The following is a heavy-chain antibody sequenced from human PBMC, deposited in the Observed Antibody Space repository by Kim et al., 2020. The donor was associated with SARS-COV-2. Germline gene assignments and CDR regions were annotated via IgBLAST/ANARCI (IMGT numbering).Heavy chain of an antibody. J-gene: IGHJ6*03. Sequence: SETLSLTCTVSGGSISTYYWSWIRQPPGKGLEWIGYIYYSGSTNYNPSLKSRVTISVDTSKNQFSLKLSSVTAADTAVYYCASRRPLYSSSWYRTDYYYMDVWGKGTTVTVSS. D-gene: IGHD6-13*01. CDR1: GGSISTYY. CDR3: ASRRPLYSSSWYRTDYYYMDV. V-gene: IGHV4-59*01. CDR2: IYYSGST.